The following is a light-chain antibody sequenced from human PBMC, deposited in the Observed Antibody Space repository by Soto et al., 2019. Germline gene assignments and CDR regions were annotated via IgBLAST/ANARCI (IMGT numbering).Light chain of an antibody. CDR3: LQYNNWVPT. CDR2: GAS. J-gene: IGKJ1*01. V-gene: IGKV3-15*01. Sequence: EIVMTQSPATLSVSPGERATLSCRASQSVRGNLAWYQQKPGQAPRLLIYGASTRATGIPARFSGSGSGTEFTFTISSLQSEDFAVYYCLQYNNWVPTFGQGTRVEI. CDR1: QSVRGN.